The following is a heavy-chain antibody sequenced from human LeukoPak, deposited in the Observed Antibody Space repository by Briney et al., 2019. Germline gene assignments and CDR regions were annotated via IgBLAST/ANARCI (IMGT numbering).Heavy chain of an antibody. CDR3: ARGGGYYDSSGYHDAFDI. J-gene: IGHJ3*02. V-gene: IGHV3-20*04. CDR1: GFTFDDYG. Sequence: PGGSLRLSCAASGFTFDDYGMSWVRQAPGKGLEWVSGINWNGGSTGYADSVKGRFTISRDNAKNSLYLQMNSLRVEDTALYYCARGGGYYDSSGYHDAFDIWGQGTMVTVSS. CDR2: INWNGGST. D-gene: IGHD3-22*01.